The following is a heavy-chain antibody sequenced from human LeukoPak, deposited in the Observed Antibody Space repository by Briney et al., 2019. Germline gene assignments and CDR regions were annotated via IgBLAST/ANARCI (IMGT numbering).Heavy chain of an antibody. J-gene: IGHJ4*02. CDR1: GFTFSSYA. V-gene: IGHV3-23*02. Sequence: PGGSLRLSCAASGFTFSSYAMSWVRQAPGKGLEWVSAISGSGGRTYYGGCVKGRCTISRDNSKSTLYLQMNSLRAEDKAVYYCAKVQNSIMITFGGVSHWGQGTLVTVSS. CDR2: ISGSGGRT. D-gene: IGHD3-16*01. CDR3: AKVQNSIMITFGGVSH.